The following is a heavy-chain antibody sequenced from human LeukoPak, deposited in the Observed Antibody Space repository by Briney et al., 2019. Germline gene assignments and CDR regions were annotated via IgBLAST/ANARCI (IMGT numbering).Heavy chain of an antibody. D-gene: IGHD5-18*01. V-gene: IGHV4-34*01. CDR2: INHSGST. CDR1: GGSFSGYY. Sequence: SETLSLTCAVYGGSFSGYYWSWIRQPPGKGLEWIGEINHSGSTNYNPSLKSRVTISVDTSKNQFSLKLSSVTAADTAVYYCARQDFLNTAMDYWGQGTLVTVSS. CDR3: ARQDFLNTAMDY. J-gene: IGHJ4*02.